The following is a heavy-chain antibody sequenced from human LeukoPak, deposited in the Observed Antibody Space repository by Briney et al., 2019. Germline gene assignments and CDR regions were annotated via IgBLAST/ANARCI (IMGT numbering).Heavy chain of an antibody. CDR3: AKWKAAAGALDY. CDR2: ISGSGGNT. V-gene: IGHV3-23*01. D-gene: IGHD6-13*01. Sequence: GGSLRLSCAASGFTFSSYAMSWVRQAPGKGLEWVSAISGSGGNTYYADSVKGRFTISRDNSKNTLYLQMNSLRAEDTAVYYCAKWKAAAGALDYWGQGTLVTVSS. J-gene: IGHJ4*02. CDR1: GFTFSSYA.